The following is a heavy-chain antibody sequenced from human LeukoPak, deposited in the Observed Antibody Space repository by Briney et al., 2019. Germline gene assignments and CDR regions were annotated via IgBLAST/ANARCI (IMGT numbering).Heavy chain of an antibody. CDR1: GGSISSYY. V-gene: IGHV4-59*01. Sequence: PSETLSLTCTVSGGSISSYYWSWLRQPPGKGLEWMGYIYYSESTNYNPPIIRRVTIPVDTTKIQFSLMPRYVTAEDTAAYYCSGGYSSSSHLAFDDAFDIWGQGTMVTVSS. CDR2: IYYSEST. D-gene: IGHD6-6*01. J-gene: IGHJ3*02. CDR3: SGGYSSSSHLAFDDAFDI.